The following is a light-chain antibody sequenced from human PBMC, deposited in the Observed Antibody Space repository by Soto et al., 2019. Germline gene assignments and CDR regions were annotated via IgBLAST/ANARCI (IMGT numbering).Light chain of an antibody. J-gene: IGLJ2*01. CDR1: SSDVGGYNY. CDR3: SSKTSTSTIL. CDR2: EVS. V-gene: IGLV2-14*01. Sequence: QSALTQPASVSGSPGQSITISCTGGSSDVGGYNYVAWYQQHPGKAPKLLIYEVSNRPPGVPNRFSASKSGNTASLTISGLQAEDEALYYCSSKTSTSTILFGGVTKVTVL.